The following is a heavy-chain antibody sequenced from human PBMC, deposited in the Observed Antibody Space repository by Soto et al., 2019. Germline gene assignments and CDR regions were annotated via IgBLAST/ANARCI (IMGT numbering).Heavy chain of an antibody. Sequence: QVQLGESGGGLIKPGGSLRLSCAASGFTFRDYDMSWLRQAPGKGLEWVSCISTNGDTIYYADSVKGRFTAYRDNAKNSLCLQMRTLRAEDTAVYFYERDRVGSTQSWGQGTLVTVSS. CDR2: ISTNGDTI. CDR1: GFTFRDYD. J-gene: IGHJ1*01. D-gene: IGHD1-26*01. CDR3: ERDRVGSTQS. V-gene: IGHV3-11*01.